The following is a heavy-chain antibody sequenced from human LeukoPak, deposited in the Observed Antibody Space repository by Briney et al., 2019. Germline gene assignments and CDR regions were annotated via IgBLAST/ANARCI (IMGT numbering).Heavy chain of an antibody. D-gene: IGHD2-2*01. Sequence: ASVKVSCKASGYTFTSYAMNWVRQAPGQGLEWMGWINTNTGNPTYAQGFTGRFVFSLDTSVSTAYLQISSLKAEDTAVYYCARDIVVVPADPPYYYYGVDVWGQGTTVTVSS. V-gene: IGHV7-4-1*02. CDR1: GYTFTSYA. CDR3: ARDIVVVPADPPYYYYGVDV. CDR2: INTNTGNP. J-gene: IGHJ6*02.